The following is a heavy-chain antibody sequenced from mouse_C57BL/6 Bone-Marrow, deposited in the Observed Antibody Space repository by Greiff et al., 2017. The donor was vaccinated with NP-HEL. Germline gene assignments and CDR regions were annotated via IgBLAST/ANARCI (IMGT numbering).Heavy chain of an antibody. V-gene: IGHV1-76*01. D-gene: IGHD2-4*01. Sequence: VKLMESGAELVRPGASVKLSCKASGYTFTDYYINWVKQRPGQGLEWIARIYPGSGNTYYNEKFKGKATLTAEKSSSTAYMQLSSLTSEDSAVYFGARRGLRRRAMDYWGQGTSVTVSS. CDR3: ARRGLRRRAMDY. CDR2: IYPGSGNT. J-gene: IGHJ4*01. CDR1: GYTFTDYY.